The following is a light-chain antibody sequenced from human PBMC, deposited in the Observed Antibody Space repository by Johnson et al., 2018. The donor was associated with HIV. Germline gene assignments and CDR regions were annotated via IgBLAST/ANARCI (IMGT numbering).Light chain of an antibody. J-gene: IGLJ1*01. CDR2: ENS. Sequence: QSVLTQPPSVSAAPGQKVTISCSGSSSNIGNKYVSWYQQLPGPAPKLLIYENSMRPSGIPDRFSGSQSGPSATLAISGLQTGDEADYYCGTWDTSLSAGGVFGSGTKVTVL. V-gene: IGLV1-51*02. CDR1: SSNIGNKY. CDR3: GTWDTSLSAGGV.